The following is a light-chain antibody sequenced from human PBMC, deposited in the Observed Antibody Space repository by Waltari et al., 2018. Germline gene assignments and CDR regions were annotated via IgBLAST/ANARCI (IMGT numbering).Light chain of an antibody. J-gene: IGKJ5*01. Sequence: DILMTQSPSSLSASVGDRVTITCQASQDISNYLNWYQQKPGKAPNLLIYSASDLATGVPSRFSGSGSGTYFTFTISSLQPEDIATYYCQQYDNLPLTFGQGTRLEIK. CDR2: SAS. V-gene: IGKV1-33*01. CDR3: QQYDNLPLT. CDR1: QDISNY.